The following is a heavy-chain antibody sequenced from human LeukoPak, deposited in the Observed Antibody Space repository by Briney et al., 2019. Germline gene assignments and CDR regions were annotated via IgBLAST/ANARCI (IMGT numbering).Heavy chain of an antibody. CDR3: ANGPYYGSGSYYIVPFDY. V-gene: IGHV3-7*03. CDR1: GFTFSSYW. D-gene: IGHD3-10*01. Sequence: GGSLRLSCAASGFTFSSYWMSWVRQAPGKGLEWVANIKQDGSEKYYADSVKGRFTISRDNSKNTLYLQMNSLRAEDTAVYYCANGPYYGSGSYYIVPFDYWGQGTLVTVSS. CDR2: IKQDGSEK. J-gene: IGHJ4*02.